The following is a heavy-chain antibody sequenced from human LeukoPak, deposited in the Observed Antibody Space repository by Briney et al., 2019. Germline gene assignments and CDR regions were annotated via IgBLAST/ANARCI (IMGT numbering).Heavy chain of an antibody. V-gene: IGHV3-74*01. CDR3: ARDNEYCTGGTCRLDY. Sequence: GGSLRLSCASSGFTFSFYWLHWVRQAPGKGLVWVSRINNDGRSTSYAGSVKGRFTISRDNAKNTLYLQMNSLRAEDTAVYYCARDNEYCTGGTCRLDYWGQGALVTVSS. CDR2: INNDGRST. CDR1: GFTFSFYW. D-gene: IGHD2-15*01. J-gene: IGHJ4*02.